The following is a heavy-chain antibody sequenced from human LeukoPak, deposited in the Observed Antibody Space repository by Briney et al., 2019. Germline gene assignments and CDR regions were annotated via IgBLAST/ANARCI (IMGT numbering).Heavy chain of an antibody. Sequence: PSETLSLTCAVYGGSFSGYYWSWIRQPPGNGLEWIGEINHSGSTNYNPSLKSRVTISVDTSKNQFSLKLSSVTAADTAVYYCARGWNYYDSSGYSTFDYRGQGTLVTVSS. J-gene: IGHJ4*02. CDR3: ARGWNYYDSSGYSTFDY. D-gene: IGHD3-22*01. CDR1: GGSFSGYY. V-gene: IGHV4-34*01. CDR2: INHSGST.